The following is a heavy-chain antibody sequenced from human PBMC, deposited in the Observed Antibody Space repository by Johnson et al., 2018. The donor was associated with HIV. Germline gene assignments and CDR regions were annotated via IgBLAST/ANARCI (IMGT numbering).Heavy chain of an antibody. CDR2: ISYDASNK. Sequence: QVQLVESGGGVVQPGRSLRLSCAASAFTFSSYAMHWVRQAPGKGLEWVAVISYDASNKYYADSVKGRFTISRDNSKNTLYLQMNSLRAEDTAVYYCAKDRGAARAFDAFDIWGQGTMVTVSS. V-gene: IGHV3-30*04. CDR3: AKDRGAARAFDAFDI. J-gene: IGHJ3*02. CDR1: AFTFSSYA. D-gene: IGHD6-6*01.